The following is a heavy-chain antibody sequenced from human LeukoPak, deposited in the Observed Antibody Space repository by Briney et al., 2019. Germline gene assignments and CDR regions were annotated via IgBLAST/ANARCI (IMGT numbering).Heavy chain of an antibody. Sequence: PGGSLRLTCAASGFTFSSHAMSWVRQAPGKGLEWVSGMSGSGGVTYYADSVKGRFSISRDNSKNTVYLQMNSLRVEDTAVYFCAKGVPGSGWYSGFDAFDIWGQGTMVTVSS. V-gene: IGHV3-23*01. CDR3: AKGVPGSGWYSGFDAFDI. J-gene: IGHJ3*02. D-gene: IGHD6-19*01. CDR2: MSGSGGVT. CDR1: GFTFSSHA.